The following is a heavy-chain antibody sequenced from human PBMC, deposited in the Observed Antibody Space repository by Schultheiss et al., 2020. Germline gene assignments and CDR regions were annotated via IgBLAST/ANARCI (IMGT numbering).Heavy chain of an antibody. J-gene: IGHJ4*02. D-gene: IGHD5-18*01. CDR3: AREGDTAMVTAPFDY. V-gene: IGHV3-33*01. CDR2: VWYDGSNK. CDR1: GFTFTNYG. Sequence: GGSLRLSCAASGFTFTNYGMHWVRQAPGKGLDWVAVVWYDGSNKYYADSVKGRFTISRDNSKNTLYLQMNSLRAEDTAVYYCAREGDTAMVTAPFDYWGQGTLVTVSS.